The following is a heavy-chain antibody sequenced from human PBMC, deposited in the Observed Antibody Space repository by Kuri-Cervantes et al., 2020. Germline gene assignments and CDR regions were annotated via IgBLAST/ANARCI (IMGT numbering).Heavy chain of an antibody. CDR3: AKDGTSTGWYDYAFDI. CDR1: GFTFSSYS. J-gene: IGHJ3*02. V-gene: IGHV3-21*04. D-gene: IGHD6-19*01. Sequence: GESLKISCAASGFTFSSYSMNWVRQAPGKGLEWVSSISSSSSYIYYTDSVKGRFTISRDNAKNSLYLQMNRLRAGDTAVYYCAKDGTSTGWYDYAFDIWGQGTMVTVSS. CDR2: ISSSSSYI.